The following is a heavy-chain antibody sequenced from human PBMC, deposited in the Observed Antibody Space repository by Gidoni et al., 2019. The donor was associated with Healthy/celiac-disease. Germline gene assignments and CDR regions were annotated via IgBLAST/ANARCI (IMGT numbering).Heavy chain of an antibody. CDR3: AKDRDGDHFDY. CDR1: GFTFSRYA. Sequence: VQLLESGGGLVQPGGSLRLSCAAPGFTFSRYAMSWVRQAPGKGLEWVSAMSGSGGSTYYADSVKGRFTISRDNSKNTLYLQMNSLRAEDTAVYYCAKDRDGDHFDYWGQGTLVTVSS. V-gene: IGHV3-23*01. CDR2: MSGSGGST. D-gene: IGHD4-17*01. J-gene: IGHJ4*02.